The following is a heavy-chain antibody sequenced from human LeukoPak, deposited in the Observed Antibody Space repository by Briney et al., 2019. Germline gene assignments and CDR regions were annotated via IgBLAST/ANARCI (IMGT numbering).Heavy chain of an antibody. V-gene: IGHV3-21*01. CDR1: GFTFSSYS. D-gene: IGHD4-17*01. Sequence: PGGSLRLSCAASGFTFSSYSMNWVRQAPGKGLEWVSHISSSSSYIYYADSVKGRFTISRDNAKNSLYLQMNSLRAEDTAVYYCARVPPFDYGDYEGWFDPWGQGTLVTVSS. J-gene: IGHJ5*02. CDR3: ARVPPFDYGDYEGWFDP. CDR2: ISSSSSYI.